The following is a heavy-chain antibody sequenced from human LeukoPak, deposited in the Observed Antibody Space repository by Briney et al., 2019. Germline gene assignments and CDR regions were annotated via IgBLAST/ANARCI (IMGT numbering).Heavy chain of an antibody. CDR2: IYYSGST. CDR3: ARDPGGTRSFDY. CDR1: GGSISSGGYY. D-gene: IGHD6-25*01. J-gene: IGHJ4*02. Sequence: SETLSLTCAVSGGSISSGGYYWSWIRQHPGKGLEWIGYIYYSGSTYYNPPLKSRVTISVDTSKNQFSLKLSSVTAADTAVYYCARDPGGTRSFDYWGQGTLVTVSS. V-gene: IGHV4-31*11.